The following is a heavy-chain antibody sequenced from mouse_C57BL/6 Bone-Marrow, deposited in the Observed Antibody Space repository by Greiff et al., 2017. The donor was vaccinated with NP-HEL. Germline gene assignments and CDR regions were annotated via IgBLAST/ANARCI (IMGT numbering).Heavy chain of an antibody. J-gene: IGHJ2*01. V-gene: IGHV1-9*01. CDR3: ARMVYYYGSSFYYFDY. Sequence: QLKQSGAELMKPGASVKLSCKATGYTFTGYWIEWVKQRPGHGLEWIGEILPGSGSTNYNEKFKGKATFTADTSSNTAYMQLSSLTTEDSAIYYCARMVYYYGSSFYYFDYWGQGTTLTVSS. CDR1: GYTFTGYW. D-gene: IGHD1-1*01. CDR2: ILPGSGST.